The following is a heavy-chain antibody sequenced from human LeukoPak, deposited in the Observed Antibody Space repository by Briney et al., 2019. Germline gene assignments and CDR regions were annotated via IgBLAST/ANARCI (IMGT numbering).Heavy chain of an antibody. V-gene: IGHV4-30-2*01. J-gene: IGHJ4*02. CDR1: GGSISSGGYY. Sequence: SQTLSLTCTVSGGSISSGGYYWSWIRQPPGKGLEWIGYIYHSGSTYYNPSLKSRVTISVDRSKNQFSLKLSSVTAAVTAVYYCARETSGSWPARYDYWGQGTLVTVSS. CDR3: ARETSGSWPARYDY. D-gene: IGHD6-13*01. CDR2: IYHSGST.